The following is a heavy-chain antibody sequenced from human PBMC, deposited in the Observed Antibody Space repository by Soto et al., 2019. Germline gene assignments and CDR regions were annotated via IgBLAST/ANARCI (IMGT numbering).Heavy chain of an antibody. Sequence: SETLSLTCTVSGGSISSYYWSWIRQPPGKGLEWIGYIYYSGSTNYNPSLKSRVTISVDTSKNQFSLKLSSVTAADTAVYYCARDSYGHYYYGMDVWGQGTTVTVS. J-gene: IGHJ6*02. CDR2: IYYSGST. V-gene: IGHV4-59*12. D-gene: IGHD5-18*01. CDR1: GGSISSYY. CDR3: ARDSYGHYYYGMDV.